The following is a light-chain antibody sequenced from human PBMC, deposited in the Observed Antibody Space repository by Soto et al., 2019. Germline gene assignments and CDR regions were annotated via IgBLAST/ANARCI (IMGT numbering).Light chain of an antibody. V-gene: IGKV3-20*01. CDR1: QSVSSSY. CDR2: GAS. CDR3: PQYGSSPPVT. J-gene: IGKJ5*01. Sequence: EIVLTQSPGTLSLSPGERATLSCRASQSVSSSYLAWYQQKPGQAPRLLIYGASSRATGIPDRFSGSGSGTDFHLTISRLEPEDFAVYYCPQYGSSPPVTFGQGTRLEIK.